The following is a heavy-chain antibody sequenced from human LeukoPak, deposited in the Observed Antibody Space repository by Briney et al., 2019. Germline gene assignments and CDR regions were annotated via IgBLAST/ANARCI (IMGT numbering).Heavy chain of an antibody. CDR1: GFTFSSYA. J-gene: IGHJ5*02. CDR3: AKDLSGVVVTATNWFDP. V-gene: IGHV3-23*01. Sequence: PGGSLRLSCAASGFTFSSYAMSWVRQAPGKGLEWVSAISGSGGSTYYADSVKGRFTISRDNSKNTLYLQMSSLRAEDTAVYYCAKDLSGVVVTATNWFDPWGQGTQVTVSS. D-gene: IGHD2-21*02. CDR2: ISGSGGST.